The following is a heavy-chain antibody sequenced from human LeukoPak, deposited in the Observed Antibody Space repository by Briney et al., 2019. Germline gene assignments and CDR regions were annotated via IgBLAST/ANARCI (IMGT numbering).Heavy chain of an antibody. CDR1: GFTFSSYS. CDR2: ISISNSYI. D-gene: IGHD6-13*01. J-gene: IGHJ4*02. V-gene: IGHV3-21*01. CDR3: ARVEAAAVHLNY. Sequence: GGSLRLSCAASGFTFSSYSMNWVRQAPGKGLEWVSSISISNSYIYYADSVKGRFTISRDNAKNSLYLQMNSLRAEDTAVYYCARVEAAAVHLNYWGQETLVTVSS.